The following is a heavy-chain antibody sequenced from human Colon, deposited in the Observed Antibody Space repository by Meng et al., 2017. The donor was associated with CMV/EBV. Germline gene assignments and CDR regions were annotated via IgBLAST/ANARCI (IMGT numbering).Heavy chain of an antibody. Sequence: GESLKISCVASGFTFSDYGIHWVRQAPGKGLEWVAFIRYDGSNDYYADSVKGRFTISRDNSKNTLYLQMNSLRAEDTAVYYCARDTQDIVVVPAAIWRYYGMDVWGQGTTVTVSS. CDR3: ARDTQDIVVVPAAIWRYYGMDV. CDR2: IRYDGSND. CDR1: GFTFSDYG. V-gene: IGHV3-30*02. D-gene: IGHD2-2*02. J-gene: IGHJ6*02.